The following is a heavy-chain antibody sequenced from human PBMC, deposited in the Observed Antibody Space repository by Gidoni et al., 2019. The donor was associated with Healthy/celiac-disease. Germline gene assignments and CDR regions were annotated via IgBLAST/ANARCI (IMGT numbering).Heavy chain of an antibody. CDR1: GFTFSCYG. CDR2: IWYDGSNK. Sequence: QVQLVESVGGVVQPGRSLSLACAASGFTFSCYGMHWVRQAPGKGLEWVAVIWYDGSNKYYADSVKGRFTISRDNSKNTLYLQMNSLRAEDTAVYYCAKDVAITIFGVVSDAFDIWGQGTMVTVSS. J-gene: IGHJ3*02. V-gene: IGHV3-33*06. D-gene: IGHD3-3*01. CDR3: AKDVAITIFGVVSDAFDI.